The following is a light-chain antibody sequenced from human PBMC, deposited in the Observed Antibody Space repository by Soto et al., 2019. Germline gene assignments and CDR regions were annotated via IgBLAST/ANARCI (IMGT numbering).Light chain of an antibody. V-gene: IGKV1-9*01. J-gene: IGKJ4*01. Sequence: IQLTQSPSSLSASVGDRVTITCRASQGISSYLAWYQQKPGKAPKLLIYAASTLQSGVPSRFSGSGSGTDFTLTISILQHEDFATYYCQQLNSYPDFGGWTKVEIK. CDR3: QQLNSYPD. CDR1: QGISSY. CDR2: AAS.